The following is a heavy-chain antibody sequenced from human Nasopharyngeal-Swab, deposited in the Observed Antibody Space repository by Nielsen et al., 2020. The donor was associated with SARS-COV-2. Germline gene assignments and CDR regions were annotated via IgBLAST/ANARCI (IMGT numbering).Heavy chain of an antibody. CDR2: IWYDGSNK. Sequence: WIRQPPGKGLEWVAVIWYDGSNKYYADSVKGRFTISRDNSKNTLYLQMNSLRAEDTAVYYCARDPNYYDSSGYLDYWGRGTLVTVSS. V-gene: IGHV3-33*01. D-gene: IGHD3-22*01. J-gene: IGHJ4*02. CDR3: ARDPNYYDSSGYLDY.